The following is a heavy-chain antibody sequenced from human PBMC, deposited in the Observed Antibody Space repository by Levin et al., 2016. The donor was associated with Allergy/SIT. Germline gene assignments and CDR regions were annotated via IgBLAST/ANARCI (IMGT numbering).Heavy chain of an antibody. J-gene: IGHJ5*02. CDR1: GVSIIGTIW. CDR3: AKGGRIFGS. CDR2: THHDGTI. V-gene: IGHV4-4*02. Sequence: SETLSLTCAVSGVSIIGTIWWSWVRQSPGNGLQWIGETHHDGTIHYNPSLKSRVTISVDKSKNQFSLRLTSVTTADTAVYYCAKGGRIFGSWGQGTLVTVSS. D-gene: IGHD3-3*01.